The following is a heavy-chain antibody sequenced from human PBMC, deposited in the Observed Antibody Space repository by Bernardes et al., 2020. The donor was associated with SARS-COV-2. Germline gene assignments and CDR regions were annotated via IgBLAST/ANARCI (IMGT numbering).Heavy chain of an antibody. CDR1: GYTFTSYG. CDR3: AREDIGYCSDGTCQPFDS. V-gene: IGHV1-18*01. Sequence: ASVKVSCKASGYTFTSYGITWVRQAPGQGLEWMGWISAYNDNTNYAQKLHGRVTLTTDTSTSTAYMELRSLSSDDTAVYYCAREDIGYCSDGTCQPFDSWGQGTLVSVSS. D-gene: IGHD2-15*01. J-gene: IGHJ4*02. CDR2: ISAYNDNT.